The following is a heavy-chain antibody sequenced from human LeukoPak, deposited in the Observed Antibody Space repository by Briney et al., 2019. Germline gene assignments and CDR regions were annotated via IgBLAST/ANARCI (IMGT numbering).Heavy chain of an antibody. CDR3: ARGASPYDSSGYFSN. J-gene: IGHJ4*02. V-gene: IGHV1-46*01. D-gene: IGHD3-22*01. Sequence: ASVKVSCKASGYTFTSYYMHWVRQAPGQGLEWMGIINPSGGSTSYAQKFQGRVTMTRDTSTSTVYMEMRSLRSEDTAVYYCARGASPYDSSGYFSNWGQGTLVTVSS. CDR2: INPSGGST. CDR1: GYTFTSYY.